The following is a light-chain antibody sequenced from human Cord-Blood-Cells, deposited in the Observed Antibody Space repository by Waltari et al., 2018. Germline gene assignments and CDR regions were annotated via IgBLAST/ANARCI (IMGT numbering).Light chain of an antibody. CDR3: QQRSNWPYT. V-gene: IGKV3-11*01. J-gene: IGKJ2*01. Sequence: EIVLTQSPATLSLSPWERATLSCRASQSVSSYSAWYQQKPGQAPRLLIYDASNGATSNPARFSGSGSGTDFTLTISSLEPEDFAVYYCQQRSNWPYTFGQGTKLEIK. CDR2: DAS. CDR1: QSVSSY.